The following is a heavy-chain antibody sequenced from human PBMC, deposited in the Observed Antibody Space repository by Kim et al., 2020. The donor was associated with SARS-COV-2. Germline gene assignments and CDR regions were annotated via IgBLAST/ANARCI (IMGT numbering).Heavy chain of an antibody. D-gene: IGHD3-3*02. Sequence: ASVKVSCKASGYTFTSYAMHWVRQAPGQRLDWMGWINAGNGNTKYSQKFQGRVTITRDTSASTAYMELSSLRSEDTAVYYCARGPHFSDYYYGMDVWGQGTTDTVSS. V-gene: IGHV1-3*01. CDR2: INAGNGNT. CDR1: GYTFTSYA. CDR3: ARGPHFSDYYYGMDV. J-gene: IGHJ6*02.